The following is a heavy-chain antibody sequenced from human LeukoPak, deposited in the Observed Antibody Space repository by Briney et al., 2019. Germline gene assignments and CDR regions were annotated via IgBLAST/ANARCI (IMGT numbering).Heavy chain of an antibody. CDR2: INPNSGGT. Sequence: ASVKVSCKASGYTFTGYYMHWVRQAPGQGLEWMGWINPNSGGTNYAQKFQGRVTMTRDTSFSTAYMELSRLRSDDTAVYYCARDFYHGHCAGLSCFLLDYWGQGALVIVSS. J-gene: IGHJ4*02. D-gene: IGHD2-8*02. CDR1: GYTFTGYY. CDR3: ARDFYHGHCAGLSCFLLDY. V-gene: IGHV1-2*02.